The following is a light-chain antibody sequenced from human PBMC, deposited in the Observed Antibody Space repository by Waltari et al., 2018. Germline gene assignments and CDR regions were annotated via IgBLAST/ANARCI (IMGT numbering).Light chain of an antibody. V-gene: IGKV1-NL1*01. CDR2: AAS. CDR1: QGLSGS. CDR3: QQYYSTPYT. Sequence: DIQMTQSPSSLSASVGDRVTITCRASQGLSGSLAWYQRKPGRAPKLLIYAASTLESWVPSRFSGSGSGTDYTLTINSLQPEDFATYYCQQYYSTPYTFGQGTKLEI. J-gene: IGKJ2*01.